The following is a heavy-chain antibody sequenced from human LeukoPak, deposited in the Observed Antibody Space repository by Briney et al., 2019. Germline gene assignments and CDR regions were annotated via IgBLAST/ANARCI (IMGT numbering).Heavy chain of an antibody. CDR2: ISSSSNYI. J-gene: IGHJ4*02. CDR1: GFTFSTYT. CDR3: AREDGYSDSSEFDY. V-gene: IGHV3-21*01. D-gene: IGHD5-24*01. Sequence: GGSLRLSCAASGFTFSTYTMNWVRQAPGKGLEWVSSISSSSNYIYYVDSVKGRFTISRDNAKNSLYLQMNSLRPEDTAVYYCAREDGYSDSSEFDYWGQGILVLVSS.